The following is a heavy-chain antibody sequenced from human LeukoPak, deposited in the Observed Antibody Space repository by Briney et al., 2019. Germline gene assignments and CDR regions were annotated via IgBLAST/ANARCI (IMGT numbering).Heavy chain of an antibody. D-gene: IGHD4-17*01. J-gene: IGHJ5*02. V-gene: IGHV3-30*02. Sequence: GGSLRLSCAASGFIFSKNAMHWVRQAPGKGLECVAFIRHDGSQKFYADLMKGRFTISRDNSKNTLSLQMNSLRVDDTAVYYCAKFSYGDYVTWGQGTLVTVSA. CDR3: AKFSYGDYVT. CDR2: IRHDGSQK. CDR1: GFIFSKNA.